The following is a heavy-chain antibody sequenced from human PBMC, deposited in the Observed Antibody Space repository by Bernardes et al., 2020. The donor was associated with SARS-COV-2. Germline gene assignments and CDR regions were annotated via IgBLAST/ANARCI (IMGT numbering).Heavy chain of an antibody. J-gene: IGHJ6*02. CDR1: GFTFSSYA. CDR3: ARSELLWFGELLYYGMDV. Sequence: GGSLRLSRAASGFTFSSYAMHWVRQAPGKGLEYVSAISSNGGSTYYANSVKGRFTISRDNSKNTLYLQMGSLRAEDMAVYYCARSELLWFGELLYYGMDVWGQGTTVTVSS. V-gene: IGHV3-64*01. D-gene: IGHD3-10*01. CDR2: ISSNGGST.